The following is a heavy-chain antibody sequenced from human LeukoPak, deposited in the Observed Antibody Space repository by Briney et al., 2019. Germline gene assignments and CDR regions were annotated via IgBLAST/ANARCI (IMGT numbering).Heavy chain of an antibody. J-gene: IGHJ5*02. CDR1: GFTFSTYS. CDR2: ITSSNSYI. D-gene: IGHD3-10*01. Sequence: GGSLRLSCAASGFTFSTYSMNWVRQAPGKGLEWVSSITSSNSYIHYADSVKGRFTISRDNAKNSLYLQMNSLRAEDTAIYFCTRDQNFYGSGRGFDPWGQGTLVTVSS. CDR3: TRDQNFYGSGRGFDP. V-gene: IGHV3-21*01.